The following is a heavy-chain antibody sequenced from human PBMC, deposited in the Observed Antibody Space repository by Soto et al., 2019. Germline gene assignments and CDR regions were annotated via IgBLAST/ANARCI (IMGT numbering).Heavy chain of an antibody. CDR3: AREVSGSYSTFDS. J-gene: IGHJ4*02. D-gene: IGHD6-19*01. Sequence: GGSLRLSCAASGFTFSDYYMSWIRQAPGKGLEWISYITSNGRAMSYADSVKGRFTISRDNAANSLYLQMNSLRVEDTAFYYCAREVSGSYSTFDSWGQGILVTVSS. CDR1: GFTFSDYY. CDR2: ITSNGRAM. V-gene: IGHV3-11*01.